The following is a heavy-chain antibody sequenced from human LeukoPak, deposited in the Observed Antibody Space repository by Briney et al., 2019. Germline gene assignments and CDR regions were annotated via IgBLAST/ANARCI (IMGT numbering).Heavy chain of an antibody. J-gene: IGHJ6*03. Sequence: PSETLSLTCTVSGASISRGGYYWSWVRQHPGNGLGWIVYIFYSGSTFYIPSLKSRVTISVDTSKTQFSLSLSSVPAAHPPVYYCAREFWSDSRNMDVWGKGTTVTVS. CDR1: GASISRGGYY. CDR3: AREFWSDSRNMDV. CDR2: IFYSGST. D-gene: IGHD6-13*01. V-gene: IGHV4-31*03.